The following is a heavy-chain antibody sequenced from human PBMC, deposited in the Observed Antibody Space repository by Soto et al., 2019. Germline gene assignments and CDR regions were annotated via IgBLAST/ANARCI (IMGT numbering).Heavy chain of an antibody. D-gene: IGHD3-22*01. Sequence: SETLSLTCTVSGGSISSSSYYWGWIRQPPGKGLEWIGSIYYSGSTYHNPSLKSRVTISVDTSKNQFSLKLSSVTAADTAVYYCARRANYYDSSAYYYFFDYWGQGTLVTVS. V-gene: IGHV4-39*01. CDR2: IYYSGST. CDR3: ARRANYYDSSAYYYFFDY. J-gene: IGHJ4*02. CDR1: GGSISSSSYY.